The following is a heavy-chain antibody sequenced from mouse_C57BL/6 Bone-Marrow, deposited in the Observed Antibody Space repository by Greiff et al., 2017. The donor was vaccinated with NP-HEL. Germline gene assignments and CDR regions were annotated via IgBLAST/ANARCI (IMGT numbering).Heavy chain of an antibody. V-gene: IGHV7-3*01. D-gene: IGHD1-1*01. Sequence: EVKLVESGGGLVQPGGSLSLSCAASGFTFTAYYMSWVRQPPGKALEWLGFIRNNANGYTTEYSASVKGRFTSSRDNSQSILYLQMNALRAEDSATYYCARYPLYYYGSSHWYFDVWGTGTTVTVSS. CDR1: GFTFTAYY. CDR2: IRNNANGYTT. CDR3: ARYPLYYYGSSHWYFDV. J-gene: IGHJ1*03.